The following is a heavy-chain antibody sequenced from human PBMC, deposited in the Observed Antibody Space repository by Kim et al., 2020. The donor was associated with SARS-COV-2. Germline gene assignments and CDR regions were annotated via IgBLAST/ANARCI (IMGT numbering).Heavy chain of an antibody. CDR3: TNFCSSTSCPPGLDY. V-gene: IGHV3-73*01. D-gene: IGHD2-2*01. Sequence: AASGEGRLTISKADSKNTAYLQMNSLKTEDTAVYYCTNFCSSTSCPPGLDYWGQGTLVTVSS. J-gene: IGHJ4*02.